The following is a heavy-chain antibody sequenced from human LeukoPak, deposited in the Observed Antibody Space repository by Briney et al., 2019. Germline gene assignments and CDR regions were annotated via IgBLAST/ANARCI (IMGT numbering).Heavy chain of an antibody. CDR1: GFTFSSYA. J-gene: IGHJ4*02. V-gene: IGHV3-30-3*01. D-gene: IGHD3-22*01. Sequence: GGSLRLSCAASGFTFSSYAMHWVRQAPGKGLEWVAVISYEGSNKYYADSVKGRFTISRDNSKNTLFLQMNSLRAEDSAVYYCATDREGDPSAYYLVGGQGTLITVSS. CDR3: ATDREGDPSAYYLV. CDR2: ISYEGSNK.